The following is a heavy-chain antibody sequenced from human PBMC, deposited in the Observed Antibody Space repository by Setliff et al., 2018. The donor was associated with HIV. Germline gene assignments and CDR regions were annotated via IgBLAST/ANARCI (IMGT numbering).Heavy chain of an antibody. CDR2: VYMSGKT. Sequence: TSETLSLTCTVSGVSIDKNYWSWVRRPPGKGLEWIGRVYMSGKTNYSPSLKSRVTMSADTSKNQVSLKLTSVTAADTAVYYCARLRSELGVFDYWVQGTLVTVSS. V-gene: IGHV4-4*07. D-gene: IGHD1-26*01. CDR1: GVSIDKNY. J-gene: IGHJ4*02. CDR3: ARLRSELGVFDY.